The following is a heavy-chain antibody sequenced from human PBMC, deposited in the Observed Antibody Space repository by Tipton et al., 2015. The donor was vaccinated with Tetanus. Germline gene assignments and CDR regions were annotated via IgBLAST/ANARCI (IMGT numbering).Heavy chain of an antibody. D-gene: IGHD2-2*01. CDR3: ARGPIQPLDY. CDR1: GFTFSGFY. Sequence: SLRLSCAGSGFTFSGFYMSWIRQAPGRGLEWVAYTSGSGNTILYSDSVKGRFTVSRDNADNSVYLQMNHLRDDDTAMYFCARGPIQPLDYWGQGTLVTVSS. V-gene: IGHV3-11*01. J-gene: IGHJ4*02. CDR2: TSGSGNTI.